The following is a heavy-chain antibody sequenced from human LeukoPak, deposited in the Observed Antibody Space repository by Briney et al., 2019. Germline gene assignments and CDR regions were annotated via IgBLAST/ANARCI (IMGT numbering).Heavy chain of an antibody. V-gene: IGHV3-7*01. J-gene: IGHJ6*02. D-gene: IGHD2-2*02. Sequence: GGSLRLSSAASGFTFSSYWMSWVRQAPGKELEWVANIKQDGSEKHYVDSVKGRFTISRDNAKNSLYLQMNSLRAEDTAVYYCARVYCSSTSCYRYYYGMDVWGQGTTVTVSS. CDR2: IKQDGSEK. CDR1: GFTFSSYW. CDR3: ARVYCSSTSCYRYYYGMDV.